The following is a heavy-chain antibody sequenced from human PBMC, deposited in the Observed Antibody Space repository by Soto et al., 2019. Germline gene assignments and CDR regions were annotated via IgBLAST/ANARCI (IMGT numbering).Heavy chain of an antibody. D-gene: IGHD6-19*01. J-gene: IGHJ4*02. V-gene: IGHV3-48*03. CDR2: ISSSGSTI. Sequence: EVQLVESGGGLVQPGGSLRLSCAASGFTFSSYEMNWVRQAPGKGLEWVSYISSSGSTIYYADSVKGRFTISRDNAKNSRYLQMNGLGAEDTAVYYCARGQYSSGGGYFDYWGQETLVTVSS. CDR3: ARGQYSSGGGYFDY. CDR1: GFTFSSYE.